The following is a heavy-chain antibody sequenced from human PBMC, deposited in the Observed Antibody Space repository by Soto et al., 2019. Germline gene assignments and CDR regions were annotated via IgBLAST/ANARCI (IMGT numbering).Heavy chain of an antibody. CDR2: IYHSGST. CDR1: GGSISSGGSS. CDR3: ARGAVVNFDS. J-gene: IGHJ4*02. V-gene: IGHV4-30-2*01. Sequence: QLQLQESGSGLVKPSQTLSLTCAVSGGSISSGGSSWTWIRQPPGKGLEWIGYIYHSGSTYYNPSLXGXVXIXLDRSKNQFSLKRTSVTAADTAVYYCARGAVVNFDSWGQGTLVTVSS. D-gene: IGHD3-22*01.